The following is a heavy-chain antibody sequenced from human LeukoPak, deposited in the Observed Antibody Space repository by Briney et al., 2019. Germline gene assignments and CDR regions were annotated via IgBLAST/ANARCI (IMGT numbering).Heavy chain of an antibody. V-gene: IGHV3-7*01. Sequence: GGSLRLSCAASGFTFSGNWMSWVRQAPGKGLDGVANIKQDGSEKYYVDSVKGRFTISRDNAKNSVYVQMNSLRAEDTAVYYCARGRSMDVWGQGHTVTVSS. CDR1: GFTFSGNW. CDR2: IKQDGSEK. J-gene: IGHJ6*02. CDR3: ARGRSMDV.